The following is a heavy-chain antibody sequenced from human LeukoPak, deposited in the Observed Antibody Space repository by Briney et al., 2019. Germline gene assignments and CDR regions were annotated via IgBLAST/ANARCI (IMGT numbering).Heavy chain of an antibody. J-gene: IGHJ6*02. CDR2: SGST. CDR3: ARTSRHYYGSGRNLTPWPAGMDV. D-gene: IGHD3-10*01. V-gene: IGHV4-59*01. CDR1: DGSISDYY. Sequence: SETLSLTCTVSDGSISDYYWTWIRHPPGKGLEWIGYSGSTKYNPSLKSRVTIPVDTSNSRLSLTLSSVTSEDTAVYYCARTSRHYYGSGRNLTPWPAGMDVWGQGTTVIVS.